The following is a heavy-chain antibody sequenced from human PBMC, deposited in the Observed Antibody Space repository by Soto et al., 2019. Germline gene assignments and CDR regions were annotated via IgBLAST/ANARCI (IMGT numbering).Heavy chain of an antibody. D-gene: IGHD3-22*01. V-gene: IGHV4-39*02. CDR1: GGSISSSSYY. Sequence: SETLSLTCTVSGGSISSSSYYWGWIRQPPGKGLEWIGSIYYSGSTYYNPSLKSRVTISVDTSKNQFSLKLSSVTAADTAVYYCARDYYDSSGYYYYWGQGTLVTVSS. J-gene: IGHJ4*02. CDR2: IYYSGST. CDR3: ARDYYDSSGYYYY.